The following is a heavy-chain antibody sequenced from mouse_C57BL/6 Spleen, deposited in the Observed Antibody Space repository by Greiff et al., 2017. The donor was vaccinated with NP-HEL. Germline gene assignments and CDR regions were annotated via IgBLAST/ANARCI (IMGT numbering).Heavy chain of an antibody. J-gene: IGHJ4*01. Sequence: EVNVVESGGGLVQSGRSLRLSCATSGFTFSDFYMEWVRQAPGKGLEWIAASRNKANDYTTEYSASVKGRFIVSRDTSQSILYLQMNALRAEDTAIYYCARGLRRYYAMDYWGQGTSVTVSS. CDR3: ARGLRRYYAMDY. CDR1: GFTFSDFY. D-gene: IGHD2-4*01. CDR2: SRNKANDYTT. V-gene: IGHV7-1*01.